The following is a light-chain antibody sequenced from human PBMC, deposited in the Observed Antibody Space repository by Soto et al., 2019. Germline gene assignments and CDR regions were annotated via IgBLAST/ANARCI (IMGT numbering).Light chain of an antibody. CDR2: GAS. V-gene: IGKV1-12*01. CDR3: QQTNSFPLT. J-gene: IGKJ4*01. Sequence: IQMTQSPSSVSASVGDRVTITCGASQGISTWLAWYRQKPGKAPKLLIYGASSLQNGVPSRFRGSGYGTHLTLTISSMQNEDFATYSCQQTNSFPLTFGGGTKVDIK. CDR1: QGISTW.